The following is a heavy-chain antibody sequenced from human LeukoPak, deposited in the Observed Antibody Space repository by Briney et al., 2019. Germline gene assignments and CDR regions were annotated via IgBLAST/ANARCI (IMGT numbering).Heavy chain of an antibody. D-gene: IGHD3-16*01. CDR3: ARTPLEVTYAGYYYYYMDV. J-gene: IGHJ6*03. CDR1: GYSISSGYY. Sequence: SETLSLTCTVSGYSISSGYYWGWIRQPPGKGLEWIASISHSGSTYYNPSLKSRVTISVDMSKNQFSLKLSSVTAADTAVYYCARTPLEVTYAGYYYYYMDVWGKGTTVTVSS. V-gene: IGHV4-38-2*02. CDR2: ISHSGST.